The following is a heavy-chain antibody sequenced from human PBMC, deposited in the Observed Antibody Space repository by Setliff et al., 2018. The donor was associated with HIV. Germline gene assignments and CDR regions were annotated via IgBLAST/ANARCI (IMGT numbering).Heavy chain of an antibody. Sequence: GGSLRLSCAVSGFMFSNYAMNWVRQGPGRELEWVSAIRGNGVDRFYTDSVRGRFTISRDNSKNTLYLQMGSLRADDTAIYYCARDDGRSLFLDYWGQGTLVTVSS. CDR2: IRGNGVDR. J-gene: IGHJ4*02. D-gene: IGHD1-26*01. CDR3: ARDDGRSLFLDY. V-gene: IGHV3-23*01. CDR1: GFMFSNYA.